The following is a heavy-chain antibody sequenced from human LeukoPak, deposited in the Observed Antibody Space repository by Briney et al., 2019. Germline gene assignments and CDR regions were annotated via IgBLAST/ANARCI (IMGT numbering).Heavy chain of an antibody. J-gene: IGHJ4*02. CDR2: INHSGST. CDR1: GGSFSGYY. Sequence: SETLSLTCAVYGGSFSGYYWSWIRQPPGKGLEWIGEINHSGSTNYNPSLKSRVTISVDTSKNQFSLRLSSVTAADTALYYCARVTGYMVEDYFDYWGQGTLVTVSS. D-gene: IGHD6-13*01. V-gene: IGHV4-34*01. CDR3: ARVTGYMVEDYFDY.